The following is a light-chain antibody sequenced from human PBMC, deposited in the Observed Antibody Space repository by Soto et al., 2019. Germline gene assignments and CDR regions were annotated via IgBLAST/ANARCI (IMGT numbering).Light chain of an antibody. CDR1: SGHSSYI. Sequence: QLVLTQSSSASASLGSSVKLTCTLSSGHSSYIIAWHQQQPGKAPRYLMKLEDTGIYNKGSGVPDRFSGSSSGADRYLTISNLQFEDEADYYCETWDRNTVVFGGGTKHTVL. J-gene: IGLJ2*01. CDR2: LEDTGIY. CDR3: ETWDRNTVV. V-gene: IGLV4-60*02.